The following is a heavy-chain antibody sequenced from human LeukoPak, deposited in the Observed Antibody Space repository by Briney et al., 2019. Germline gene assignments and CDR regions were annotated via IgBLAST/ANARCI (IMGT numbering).Heavy chain of an antibody. CDR2: INTDGRGSGT. CDR1: GFTFSSDW. Sequence: GGSLRLSCAASGFTFSSDWMHWVRQAPGKGLMCVSRINTDGRGSGTSYADSVKGRFTISRDNAKNTLYLQMNSLRVEDTAVYYCARDLRSAADYWGQGTLVTVSS. V-gene: IGHV3-74*01. CDR3: ARDLRSAADY. J-gene: IGHJ4*02.